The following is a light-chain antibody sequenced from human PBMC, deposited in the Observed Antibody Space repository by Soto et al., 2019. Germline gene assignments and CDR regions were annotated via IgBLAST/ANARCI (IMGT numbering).Light chain of an antibody. CDR2: GAS. Sequence: IVLPQSPGTPSLAPGERATLSCRASQSVSSSYLAWYQQKPGQAPRLLIYGASGRATGIPDRFSGSGSGTDFTLTISRLEAEDFAVYYCQQYGSSPRTFGQGTKVDIK. CDR3: QQYGSSPRT. J-gene: IGKJ1*01. CDR1: QSVSSSY. V-gene: IGKV3-20*01.